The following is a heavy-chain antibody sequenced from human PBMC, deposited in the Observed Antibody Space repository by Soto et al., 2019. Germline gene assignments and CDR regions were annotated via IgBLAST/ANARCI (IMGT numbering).Heavy chain of an antibody. CDR2: IDKDGTRR. CDR3: VRDCCGVPYDK. Sequence: GGSLRLSCAASGFTFGDYWMHWVRQAPGKGLEWVSHIDKDGTRRTYADSVRGRFSISRDNVENVLYLQMNSLRAEDTAVYYCVRDCCGVPYDKWGQGTVVTVYS. CDR1: GFTFGDYW. J-gene: IGHJ4*02. D-gene: IGHD2-15*01. V-gene: IGHV3-74*01.